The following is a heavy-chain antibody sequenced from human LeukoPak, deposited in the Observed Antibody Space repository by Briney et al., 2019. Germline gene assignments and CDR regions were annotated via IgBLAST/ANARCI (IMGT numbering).Heavy chain of an antibody. CDR1: GFTFSSYS. CDR2: ISSSSSYI. CDR3: ARDLKAGAVAGTALFG. V-gene: IGHV3-21*01. D-gene: IGHD6-19*01. Sequence: PGGSLRLSCAASGFTFSSYSMNWVRQAPGKGLEWVSSISSSSSYIYYADSVKGRFTISRDNAKNSLYLQMNSLRAEDTAVYYCARDLKAGAVAGTALFGWGRGTLVTVSS. J-gene: IGHJ4*02.